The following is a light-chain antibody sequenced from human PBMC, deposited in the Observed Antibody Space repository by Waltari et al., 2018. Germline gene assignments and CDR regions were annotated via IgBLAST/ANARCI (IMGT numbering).Light chain of an antibody. V-gene: IGLV4-69*01. CDR1: SGPSSLV. J-gene: IGLJ2*01. CDR3: QTWGTGIVV. CDR2: LNTYGGH. Sequence: QLVLTQPPSASASLGASVKLTCTLSSGPSSLVIAWHPQQPGKGPRYLMTLNTYGGHTKGDGIPDRFSGSTSGAERYLTIASLQSEDEADYFCQTWGTGIVVFGGGTKLTVL.